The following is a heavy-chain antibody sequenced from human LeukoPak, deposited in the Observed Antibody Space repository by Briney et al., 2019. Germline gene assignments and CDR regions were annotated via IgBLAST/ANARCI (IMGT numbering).Heavy chain of an antibody. CDR2: IYSGGST. J-gene: IGHJ4*02. V-gene: IGHV3-53*01. D-gene: IGHD3-10*01. CDR1: GFSVSSIY. CDR3: ARDMGFGDLMGY. Sequence: GGSLRLSCAASGFSVSSIYMSWVRQAPGKGLVWVSVIYSGGSTYYADSVRGRFTISRDNSKNTLYLQMNSLRVEDTAVYYCARDMGFGDLMGYWGQGTLVTVSS.